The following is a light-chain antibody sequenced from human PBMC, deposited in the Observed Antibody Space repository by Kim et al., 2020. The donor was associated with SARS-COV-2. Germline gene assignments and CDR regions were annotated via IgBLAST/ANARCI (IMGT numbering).Light chain of an antibody. Sequence: DIQMTQSPSSLAASVGDRITIACRASQGISTYLNWYQQKPGKPPKLLIYAASSLQSGVPSRFSGSGSGTDFTLTISSLQPEDFATYYCQQSHSTPLLTFGGGTKVDIK. V-gene: IGKV1-39*01. CDR2: AAS. CDR1: QGISTY. CDR3: QQSHSTPLLT. J-gene: IGKJ4*01.